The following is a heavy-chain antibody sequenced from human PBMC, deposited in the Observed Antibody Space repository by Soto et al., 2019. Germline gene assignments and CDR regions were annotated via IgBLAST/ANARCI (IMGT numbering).Heavy chain of an antibody. D-gene: IGHD3-22*01. CDR2: ISWNSGSI. CDR1: GFTFDDYA. CDR3: AKSAMIVVVPAFDI. V-gene: IGHV3-9*01. Sequence: PGGSLRLSCAASGFTFDDYAMHWVRQAPGKGLEWVSGISWNSGSIGYADSVKGRFTISRDNAKNSLYLQMNSLRAEVTALYYCAKSAMIVVVPAFDIWGQGTMVTVSS. J-gene: IGHJ3*02.